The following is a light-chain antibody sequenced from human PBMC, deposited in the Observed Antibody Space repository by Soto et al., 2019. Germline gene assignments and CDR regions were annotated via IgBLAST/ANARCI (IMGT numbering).Light chain of an antibody. CDR1: QSVSSSY. Sequence: EIVLTQSPGTLSLSPGERATLSCRASQSVSSSYLAWYQQKPGQAPRLLLYGSSSRATGIPDRLSGSGSGTDFTLTFNRLELEVFALYYCKQYGSPRRFGKGT. CDR3: KQYGSPRR. J-gene: IGKJ1*01. CDR2: GSS. V-gene: IGKV3-20*01.